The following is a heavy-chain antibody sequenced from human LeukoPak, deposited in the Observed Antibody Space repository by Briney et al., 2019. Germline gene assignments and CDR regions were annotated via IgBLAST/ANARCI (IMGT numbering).Heavy chain of an antibody. CDR1: GYTFTGYY. CDR2: INPNSGST. J-gene: IGHJ4*02. D-gene: IGHD6-13*01. V-gene: IGHV1-2*06. Sequence: GASVKVSCKASGYTFTGYYMHWVRQAPGQGLEWMGRINPNSGSTNYAQNFQGRVTMTRDTSISTAYMELTRLRYDDTAVYYCARPHSSSFYVVDYWGQGTLVTVSS. CDR3: ARPHSSSFYVVDY.